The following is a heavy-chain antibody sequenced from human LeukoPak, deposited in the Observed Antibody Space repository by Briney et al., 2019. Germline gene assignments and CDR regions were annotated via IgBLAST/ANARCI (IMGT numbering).Heavy chain of an antibody. D-gene: IGHD5-18*01. CDR3: ARDLGWEDTAVFDY. CDR2: IYHSGST. CDR1: GGSISSSNW. V-gene: IGHV4-4*02. Sequence: PSETLSLTCAVSGGSISSSNWWSWVRQPPGKGLEWIGEIYHSGSTNYNPSLKSRVTISVDKSKNQFSLQLNSVTPEDTAVYYCARDLGWEDTAVFDYWGQGTLVTVSS. J-gene: IGHJ4*02.